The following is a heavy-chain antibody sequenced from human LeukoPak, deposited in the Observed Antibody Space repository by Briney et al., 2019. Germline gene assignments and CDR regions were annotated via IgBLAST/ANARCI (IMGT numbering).Heavy chain of an antibody. V-gene: IGHV4-34*01. CDR2: INHSGST. D-gene: IGHD1-26*01. CDR1: GGSFSGYY. CDR3: ARDSRIGRGNY. J-gene: IGHJ4*02. Sequence: SETLSLTCAVYGGSFSGYYWSWVRQPPGKGLEWVGEINHSGSTNYNPSLKSRVTISVDTSKNQFSLKLSSVTAADTAVYYCARDSRIGRGNYWGQGTLGTVSS.